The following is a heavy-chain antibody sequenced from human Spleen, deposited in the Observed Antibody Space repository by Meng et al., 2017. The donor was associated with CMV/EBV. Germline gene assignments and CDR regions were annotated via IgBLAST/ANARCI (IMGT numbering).Heavy chain of an antibody. CDR2: IYISGDT. D-gene: IGHD1-26*01. V-gene: IGHV4-4*07. Sequence: QVHIRESGPGLVKPSETLSLTCSVSGVPMNNFYWSWIRQPAGKGLEWIGRIYISGDTNYNPSLKSRVTISKDTSKNQISLRLTSVTAADTAVYYCATGSGDFDHWGRGTLVTVSS. CDR3: ATGSGDFDH. CDR1: GVPMNNFY. J-gene: IGHJ4*02.